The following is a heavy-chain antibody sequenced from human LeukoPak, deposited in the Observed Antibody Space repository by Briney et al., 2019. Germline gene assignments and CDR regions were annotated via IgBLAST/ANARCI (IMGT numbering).Heavy chain of an antibody. V-gene: IGHV5-51*01. D-gene: IGHD3-10*01. Sequence: GESLKISCKGSGYRFNSYWIAWVRQMPGKGLEWMGIIYPGDSATRYSPSFQGQVTISADKSISTAYLQWSSLKASDTAMYYCARAMTMVRYFDFWGQGTLVTVSS. CDR1: GYRFNSYW. J-gene: IGHJ4*02. CDR2: IYPGDSAT. CDR3: ARAMTMVRYFDF.